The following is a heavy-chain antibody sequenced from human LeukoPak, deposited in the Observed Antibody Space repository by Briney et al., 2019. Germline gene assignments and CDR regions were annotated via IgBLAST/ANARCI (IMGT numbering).Heavy chain of an antibody. CDR2: ISGDGGNT. CDR1: GFTFSSYA. Sequence: GGSLRLSCAASGFTFSSYAMSWVRQAPGKGLEWVSAISGDGGNTYYTDFVKGRFTISRDNSKNTLYLQMNSLRAEDTAVYYCANYGYRENHFDYWGQGTLVTVSS. D-gene: IGHD5-24*01. J-gene: IGHJ4*02. CDR3: ANYGYRENHFDY. V-gene: IGHV3-23*01.